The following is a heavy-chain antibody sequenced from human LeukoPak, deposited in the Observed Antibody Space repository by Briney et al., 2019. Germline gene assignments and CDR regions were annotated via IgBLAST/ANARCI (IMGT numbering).Heavy chain of an antibody. CDR3: VRKLTLGCFDP. V-gene: IGHV5-51*01. J-gene: IGHJ5*02. D-gene: IGHD3-16*01. Sequence: GESLKTSCKASGYDFFYYWIGWVRQMPGKGLEWMGIIYPGDSETRYSPSFQGQVTISADKSISTAYLQWSRLKASDTAIYYCVRKLTLGCFDPWGQGTLVTVSS. CDR2: IYPGDSET. CDR1: GYDFFYYW.